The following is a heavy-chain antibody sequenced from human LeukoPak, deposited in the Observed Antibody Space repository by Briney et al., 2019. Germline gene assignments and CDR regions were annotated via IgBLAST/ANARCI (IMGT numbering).Heavy chain of an antibody. D-gene: IGHD2-2*01. Sequence: SETLSPTCTVSGGSMSSSSDYWGWIRQPPGKGLEWIGSIYYSGSTYYNPSLKSRVTISVDTSKNQFSLKLSSVTAADTAVYYCARGPRAAALNEKGVNWFDPWGQGTLVTVSS. CDR2: IYYSGST. J-gene: IGHJ5*02. CDR3: ARGPRAAALNEKGVNWFDP. CDR1: GGSMSSSSDY. V-gene: IGHV4-39*01.